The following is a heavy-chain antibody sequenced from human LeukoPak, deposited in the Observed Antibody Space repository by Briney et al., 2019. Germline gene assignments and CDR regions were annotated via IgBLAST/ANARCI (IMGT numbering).Heavy chain of an antibody. CDR1: GFTFSSYS. V-gene: IGHV3-21*01. CDR2: ISSSSSYI. D-gene: IGHD6-13*01. CDR3: ARLLVGAAGDY. J-gene: IGHJ4*02. Sequence: NSGGSLRLSCAASGFTFSSYSMNWVRQAPGKGLEWVSSISSSSSYIYYADSVKGRFTISRDNAKNSLYLQMNSLRAEDTAVYYCARLLVGAAGDYWGQGTLVTVSS.